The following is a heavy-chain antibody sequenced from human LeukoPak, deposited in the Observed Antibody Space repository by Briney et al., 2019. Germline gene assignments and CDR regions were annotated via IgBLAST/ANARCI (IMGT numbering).Heavy chain of an antibody. V-gene: IGHV3-33*06. CDR2: IWYDGSNK. CDR1: GFTFSSYG. J-gene: IGHJ4*02. D-gene: IGHD2-2*01. Sequence: GGSLRLSCAASGFTFSSYGMHWVRQAPGKGLEWVAVIWYDGSNKYYADSVKGRFTISRDNSKNTLYLQMNSLRAEDTAVYYCAKGGYCSSTSCYALPDYRGQGTLVTVSS. CDR3: AKGGYCSSTSCYALPDY.